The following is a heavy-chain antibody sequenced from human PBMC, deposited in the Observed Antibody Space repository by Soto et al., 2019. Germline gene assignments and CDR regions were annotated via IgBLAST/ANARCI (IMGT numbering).Heavy chain of an antibody. V-gene: IGHV3-30*03. Sequence: QVQLVESGGGVVQPGRSLRLSCAASGFTFSSYGMHWVRQAPGKGLEWVAVISYDGSNKYYADSVKGRFTISRDNSKNTLYLQMNNLRAEDTAVYYCSGMVGSSPLRGHVVEVWGPGTPGTVSS. CDR3: SGMVGSSPLRGHVVEV. J-gene: IGHJ6*02. D-gene: IGHD1-26*01. CDR2: ISYDGSNK. CDR1: GFTFSSYG.